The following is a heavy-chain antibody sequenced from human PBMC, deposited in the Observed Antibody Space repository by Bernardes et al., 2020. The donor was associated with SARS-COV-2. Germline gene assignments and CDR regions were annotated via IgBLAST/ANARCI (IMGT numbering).Heavy chain of an antibody. V-gene: IGHV4-61*01. Sequence: SETLSLTCTVSGGSVSSGSYYWSWIRQPPGKGLEWIGYIYYSGSTNYNPSLKSRVTISVDTSKNQFSLKLSSVTAADTAVYYCARVSRRSGWYSDYWGQGTLVTVSS. J-gene: IGHJ4*02. CDR3: ARVSRRSGWYSDY. CDR2: IYYSGST. D-gene: IGHD6-19*01. CDR1: GGSVSSGSYY.